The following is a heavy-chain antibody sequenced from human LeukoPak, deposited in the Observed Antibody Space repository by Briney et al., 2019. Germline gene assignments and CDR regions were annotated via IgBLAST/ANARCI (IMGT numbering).Heavy chain of an antibody. CDR1: GFSFSTYA. V-gene: IGHV3-23*01. CDR3: GKNSANSRSFYDD. CDR2: ISGDGVYA. Sequence: PGGSLRLSCAASGFSFSTYAMHWVRQTPEKGLEWVSAISGDGVYAYYPDSVRGRFTPSRDNSKNTLFLQMNSLRAEDTAIYFCGKNSANSRSFYDDWGQGILVIVSS. D-gene: IGHD4-23*01. J-gene: IGHJ4*01.